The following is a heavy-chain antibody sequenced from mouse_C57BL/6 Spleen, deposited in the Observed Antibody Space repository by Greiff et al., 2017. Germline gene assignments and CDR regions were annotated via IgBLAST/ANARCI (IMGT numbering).Heavy chain of an antibody. V-gene: IGHV1-15*01. CDR3: THYGSSPFAY. J-gene: IGHJ3*01. CDR2: IDPETGGT. CDR1: GYTFTDYE. D-gene: IGHD1-1*01. Sequence: VQLQQSGAELVRPGASVTLSCKASGYTFTDYEMHWVKQTPVHGLAWIGAIDPETGGTAYNQKFKGKAILTADKSSSISYMELRSLTSEDSAVYYCTHYGSSPFAYWGQGTLVTVSA.